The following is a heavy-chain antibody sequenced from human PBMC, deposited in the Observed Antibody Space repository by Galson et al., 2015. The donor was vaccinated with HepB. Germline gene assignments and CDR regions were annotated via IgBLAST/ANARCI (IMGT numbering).Heavy chain of an antibody. Sequence: SVKVSCKASGYTFTSYAMNWVRQAPGQGLEWMGWINTDTGSPTYVQGLTGRFVFSLDTSVSTAYLQISSLKPEDTAVYYCARDPRGSAWGGIDSWGQGTLVTVSS. V-gene: IGHV7-4-1*02. CDR2: INTDTGSP. D-gene: IGHD6-19*01. J-gene: IGHJ4*02. CDR1: GYTFTSYA. CDR3: ARDPRGSAWGGIDS.